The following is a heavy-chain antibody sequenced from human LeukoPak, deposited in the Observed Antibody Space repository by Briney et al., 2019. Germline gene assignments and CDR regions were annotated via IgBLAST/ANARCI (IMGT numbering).Heavy chain of an antibody. D-gene: IGHD3-10*01. V-gene: IGHV4-38-2*02. CDR2: MFHSGGT. CDR1: GYSISSGQY. CDR3: ARGPRFGELLWHWFDP. Sequence: SEALSLTCTVPGYSISSGQYWGWIRQPPGKGLEGIGRMFHSGGTYYNPPLKSGVTISEDTSTNQFSLKLRSVTAADTAVYYWARGPRFGELLWHWFDPWGQGTLVTVSS. J-gene: IGHJ5*02.